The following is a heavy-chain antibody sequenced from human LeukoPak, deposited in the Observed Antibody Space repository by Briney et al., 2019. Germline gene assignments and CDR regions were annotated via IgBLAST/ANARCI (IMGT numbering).Heavy chain of an antibody. CDR3: ARVVRIPGNYYGMDV. V-gene: IGHV4-31*03. D-gene: IGHD4-23*01. CDR2: IYYSGST. J-gene: IGHJ6*02. Sequence: SETLSLTCTVSGGSISSSSYYWGWIRQPPGKGLEWIEYIYYSGSTYYNPSLKSRVTISVDTSKIQFSLKLSSVTAADTAVYYCARVVRIPGNYYGMDVWGQGTTVTVSS. CDR1: GGSISSSSYY.